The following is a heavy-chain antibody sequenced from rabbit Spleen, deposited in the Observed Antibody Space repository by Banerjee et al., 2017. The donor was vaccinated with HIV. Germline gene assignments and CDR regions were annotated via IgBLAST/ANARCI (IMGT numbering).Heavy chain of an antibody. V-gene: IGHV1S40*01. CDR2: IDIGSSGFT. CDR3: ARDTSSSFSSYGMDL. Sequence: QSLEESGGDLVKPGASLTLTCIASGVSFSGDSYICWVRQAPGKGLEWIVCIDIGSSGFTYYANWAKGRFTISKTSSTTVTLQMTSLTAADTATYFCARDTSSSFSSYGMDLWGPGTLVT. J-gene: IGHJ6*01. CDR1: GVSFSGDSY. D-gene: IGHD1-1*01.